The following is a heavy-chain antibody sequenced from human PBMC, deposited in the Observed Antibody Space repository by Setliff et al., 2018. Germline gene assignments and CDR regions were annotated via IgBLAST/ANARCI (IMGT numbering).Heavy chain of an antibody. D-gene: IGHD1-26*01. CDR1: GFNFRNSA. J-gene: IGHJ4*02. Sequence: GGSLRLSCAASGFNFRNSAMNWVRQAPGKGLEWISYININVDSIYYADSVKGRVTISRDDARSTMYLQMNRLRAEDTAMYYCARPRDSGSPYPTAFDYWGQGTLVTVSS. CDR2: ININVDSI. CDR3: ARPRDSGSPYPTAFDY. V-gene: IGHV3-48*01.